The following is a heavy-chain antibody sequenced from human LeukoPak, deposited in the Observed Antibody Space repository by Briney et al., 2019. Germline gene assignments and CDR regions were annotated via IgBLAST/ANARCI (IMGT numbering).Heavy chain of an antibody. CDR2: IYYSGST. Sequence: SETLSLTCTVSGGSISSSSYYWGWIRQPPGKGLEWIGSIYYSGSTYYNPSLKSRVTISVDTSKNQFSLKLSSVTAADTAVYYCAGIPIVPAASRYYYYMDVWGKGTTVTVSS. J-gene: IGHJ6*03. CDR3: AGIPIVPAASRYYYYMDV. D-gene: IGHD2-2*01. CDR1: GGSISSSSYY. V-gene: IGHV4-39*07.